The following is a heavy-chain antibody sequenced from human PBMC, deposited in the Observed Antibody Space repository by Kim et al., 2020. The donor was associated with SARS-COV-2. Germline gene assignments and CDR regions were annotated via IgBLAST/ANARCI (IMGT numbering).Heavy chain of an antibody. D-gene: IGHD2-2*01. CDR2: ISAYNGNT. V-gene: IGHV1-18*04. CDR3: ARVYCSSTSCYDYYYYGMDV. Sequence: ASVKVSCKASGYTFTSYGISWVRQAPGQGLEWMGWISAYNGNTNYAQKLQGRVTMTTDTSTSTAYMELRSLRSDDTAVYYCARVYCSSTSCYDYYYYGMDVWGQGTTVTVSS. CDR1: GYTFTSYG. J-gene: IGHJ6*02.